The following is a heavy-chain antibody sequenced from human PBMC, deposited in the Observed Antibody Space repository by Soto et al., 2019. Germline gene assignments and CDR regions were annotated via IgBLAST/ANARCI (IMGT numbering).Heavy chain of an antibody. CDR3: AREEVAYFGSGSHNWFDP. Sequence: HVQLQESGPGLVKPSQTLSLTCTVSGVSVNVGVHYWSWIRQYPRRGLEWIGYISYSGNTYYNPSLKGRINLSLDMSKSQFSQQLTSVNAADTAMYYCAREEVAYFGSGSHNWFDPWGQVTLVIVSS. D-gene: IGHD3-10*01. CDR1: GVSVNVGVHY. J-gene: IGHJ5*02. V-gene: IGHV4-31*03. CDR2: ISYSGNT.